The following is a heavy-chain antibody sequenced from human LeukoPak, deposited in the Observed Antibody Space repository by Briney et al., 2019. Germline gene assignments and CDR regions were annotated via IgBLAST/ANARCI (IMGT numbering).Heavy chain of an antibody. CDR2: ISWDGGTT. D-gene: IGHD6-19*01. Sequence: GRSLRLSCAASGLTFDDYAMHWVRPPPRKGLEWDSLISWDGGTTNYAASVKGRFTISRDNSTNSLYLQMNSLRAEDTALYFCARSQWLDTYFFYMDGWGKGATVTVSS. J-gene: IGHJ6*03. V-gene: IGHV3-43D*03. CDR3: ARSQWLDTYFFYMDG. CDR1: GLTFDDYA.